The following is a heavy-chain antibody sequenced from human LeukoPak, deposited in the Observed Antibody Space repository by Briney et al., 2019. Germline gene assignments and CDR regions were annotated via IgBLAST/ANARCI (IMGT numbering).Heavy chain of an antibody. CDR1: GYSFTSYW. D-gene: IGHD2-21*02. CDR3: ARRQNCGGDDCYSNYGMDV. J-gene: IGHJ6*02. CDR2: IYPGNSDT. V-gene: IGHV5-51*01. Sequence: PGESLKISCQGSGYSFTSYWIGWVRQMPGKGLEWMGIIYPGNSDTRYSPSFQGQVTISADKSINSAYLQWSSLKASDTAMYYCARRQNCGGDDCYSNYGMDVWGQGTTVTVSS.